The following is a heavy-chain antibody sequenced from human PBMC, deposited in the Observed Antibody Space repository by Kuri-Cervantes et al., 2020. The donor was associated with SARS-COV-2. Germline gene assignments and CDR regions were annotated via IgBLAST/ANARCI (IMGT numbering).Heavy chain of an antibody. CDR3: ARDRFVTGTTSPFDY. J-gene: IGHJ4*02. CDR1: GFTFSSHW. V-gene: IGHV3-74*01. CDR2: INSDGSST. D-gene: IGHD1-7*01. Sequence: GESLKISCAASGFTFSSHWMHWVRQAPGKGLVWVSHINSDGSSTAYADSVKGRFTISRDNAKNSLYLQMNSLRAEDTAVYYCARDRFVTGTTSPFDYWGQGTLVTVSS.